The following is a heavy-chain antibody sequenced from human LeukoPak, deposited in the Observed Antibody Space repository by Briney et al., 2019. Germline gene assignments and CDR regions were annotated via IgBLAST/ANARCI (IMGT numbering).Heavy chain of an antibody. CDR3: ARVPSWSIDY. CDR2: ISYDGSNK. Sequence: GRSPRLSCAASGFTFSSYAMHWVRQAPGKGLEWVAVISYDGSNKYYADSVKGRFTISRDNSKNTLYLQMNSLRAEDTAVYYCARVPSWSIDYWGQGTLVTVSS. D-gene: IGHD6-13*01. CDR1: GFTFSSYA. J-gene: IGHJ4*02. V-gene: IGHV3-30-3*01.